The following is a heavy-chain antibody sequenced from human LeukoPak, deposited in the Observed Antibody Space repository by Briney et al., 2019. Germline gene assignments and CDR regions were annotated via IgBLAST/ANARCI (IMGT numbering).Heavy chain of an antibody. Sequence: ASVKVSCKASGYTFTSYDINWVRQATGQGLEWMGWMNPNSGNTYYAQRFQGRVTMTRDTSISTAYMEVSSLRSEDTAVYHCARGNIAVPGTPYYFEYWGQGTLVTVSS. CDR2: MNPNSGNT. CDR3: ARGNIAVPGTPYYFEY. V-gene: IGHV1-8*01. J-gene: IGHJ4*02. D-gene: IGHD6-19*01. CDR1: GYTFTSYD.